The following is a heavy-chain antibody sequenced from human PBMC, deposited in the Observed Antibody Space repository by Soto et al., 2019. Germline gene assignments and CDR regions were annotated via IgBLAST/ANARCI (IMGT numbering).Heavy chain of an antibody. CDR3: ARLSGDHSAFFSYGMDA. Sequence: HPGGSLRLSCAASGFAFDTYWMNWVRQAPGKGPEWLSGINSDGTISSYADSVKGRFTISRDNARNTLSLQMNSLRADDTAVYYCARLSGDHSAFFSYGMDAWGKGTTGTVAS. D-gene: IGHD2-21*01. V-gene: IGHV3-74*01. CDR2: INSDGTIS. CDR1: GFAFDTYW. J-gene: IGHJ6*04.